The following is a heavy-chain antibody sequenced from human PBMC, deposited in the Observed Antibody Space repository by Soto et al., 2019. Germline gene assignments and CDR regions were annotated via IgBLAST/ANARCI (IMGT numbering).Heavy chain of an antibody. Sequence: VQLVESGGDLVQPGGSLRLSCAASGFTFSSYEMNWVRQAPGKGLEWVSYISSTGTSMDYADSVKGRFTISRDNAKNTLYLQMNALRVEDTALYYCTRGPRPSSVGTGAFWGQGTLVTVSS. D-gene: IGHD3-10*01. V-gene: IGHV3-48*03. CDR3: TRGPRPSSVGTGAF. CDR1: GFTFSSYE. J-gene: IGHJ4*02. CDR2: ISSTGTSM.